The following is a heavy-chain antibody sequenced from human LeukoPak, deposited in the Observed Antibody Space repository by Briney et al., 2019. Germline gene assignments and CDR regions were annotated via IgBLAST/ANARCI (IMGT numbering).Heavy chain of an antibody. CDR3: ARDHGYSGSYYMAAFDI. CDR1: GYTFTSYY. V-gene: IGHV1-46*01. J-gene: IGHJ3*02. D-gene: IGHD1-26*01. Sequence: ASVTVSCKASGYTFTSYYMHWVRQAPGQGLEWMGIINPSGGSTNYAQKFQGRVTITRDRSTSTVYMELSSLRSEDTAVYYCARDHGYSGSYYMAAFDIWGQGTMVTVSS. CDR2: INPSGGST.